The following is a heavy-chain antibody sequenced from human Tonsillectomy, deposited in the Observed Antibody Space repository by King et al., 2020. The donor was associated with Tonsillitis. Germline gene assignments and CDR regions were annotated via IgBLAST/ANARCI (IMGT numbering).Heavy chain of an antibody. V-gene: IGHV3-7*01. J-gene: IGHJ4*02. CDR2: IKPDGNEK. CDR1: GFAFSSYN. Sequence: VQLVESGGDLVQPGGSLRLSCTTSGFAFSSYNMHWVRQAPGKGLEWVATIKPDGNEKNYVGSGRGRFTISRDNAKNSVYLQMNSLRDEDTAVYYCVGNWNWGQGTLVTVSS. CDR3: VGNWN. D-gene: IGHD1-1*01.